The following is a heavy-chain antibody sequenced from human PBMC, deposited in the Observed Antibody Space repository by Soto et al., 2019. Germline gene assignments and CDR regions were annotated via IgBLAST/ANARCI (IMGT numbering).Heavy chain of an antibody. CDR3: AREFHSCGSGGPVYYGLDV. D-gene: IGHD3-10*01. J-gene: IGHJ6*02. CDR1: GGSISSYY. V-gene: IGHV4-59*01. Sequence: PSETLSLTCTVSGGSISSYYWTWIRQPPEKGLEWIGYIYYTGLTSYNPSLKSRLTISLDTSKNQFSLKLNSVTAADTAVYYCAREFHSCGSGGPVYYGLDVWGQGTTVTVSS. CDR2: IYYTGLT.